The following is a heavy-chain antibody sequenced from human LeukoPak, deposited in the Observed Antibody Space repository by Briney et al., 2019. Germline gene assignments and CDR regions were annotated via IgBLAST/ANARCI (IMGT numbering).Heavy chain of an antibody. D-gene: IGHD3-22*01. J-gene: IGHJ4*02. CDR2: ISGSGGST. Sequence: GGSLRLSCAASGFTFSNYAMSWVRQAPGKGLEWVSAISGSGGSTYYADSVKGRFTISRDNSKNTLYLQMNSLRAKDTAVYYCAKRMAIVVRAWSFVFFDYWGQGTLVTVSS. CDR1: GFTFSNYA. V-gene: IGHV3-23*01. CDR3: AKRMAIVVRAWSFVFFDY.